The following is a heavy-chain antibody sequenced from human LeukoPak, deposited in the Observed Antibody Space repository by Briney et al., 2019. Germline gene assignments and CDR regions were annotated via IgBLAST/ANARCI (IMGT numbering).Heavy chain of an antibody. J-gene: IGHJ4*02. V-gene: IGHV3-30*03. CDR2: ISYDGSNK. D-gene: IGHD1-26*01. CDR1: GFTFSSYG. CDR3: TRRSGSYLNDY. Sequence: GGSLRLSCAASGFTFSSYGMHWVRQAPGKGLEWVAVISYDGSNKYYADSVKGRFTISRDNSKNTLYLQMNSLRAEDTAVYYCTRRSGSYLNDYWGQGTLVTVSS.